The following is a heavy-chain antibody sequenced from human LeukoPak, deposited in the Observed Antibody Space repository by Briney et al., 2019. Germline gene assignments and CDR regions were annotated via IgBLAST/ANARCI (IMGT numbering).Heavy chain of an antibody. Sequence: AAVKVSCKASGYTFTSYDINWVRQATGQGLEWMGWMNTNSGNTGYAQKFQGRVTMTSNTSISTAYMELSSLRSEDTAVYYCARGPNVRTITHYYGMDVWGQGTTLTVSS. J-gene: IGHJ6*02. CDR2: MNTNSGNT. V-gene: IGHV1-8*01. CDR1: GYTFTSYD. CDR3: ARGPNVRTITHYYGMDV. D-gene: IGHD5-24*01.